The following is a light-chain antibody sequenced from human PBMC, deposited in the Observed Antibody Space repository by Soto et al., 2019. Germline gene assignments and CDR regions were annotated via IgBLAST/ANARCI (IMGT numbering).Light chain of an antibody. CDR3: QLRSNWPPAT. CDR1: QSVSSY. CDR2: DAS. V-gene: IGKV3-11*01. Sequence: EIVLTQSPATLSLSPGERATLSCRASQSVSSYLAWYQQKPGQAPRLLIYDASNRATGTPARFSGSGSGTDFTLTISSLEPEDFAVYYCQLRSNWPPATFGQGTKVEIK. J-gene: IGKJ1*01.